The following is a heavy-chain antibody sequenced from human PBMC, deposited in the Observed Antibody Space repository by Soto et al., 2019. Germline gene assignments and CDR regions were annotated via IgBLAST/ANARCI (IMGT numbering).Heavy chain of an antibody. D-gene: IGHD3-22*01. CDR2: IIPILDIA. J-gene: IGHJ3*02. CDR3: TGGADSSGSESGFDI. CDR1: GDTFSTYP. Sequence: QVQLVQSGAEVKRPGSSVKVSCKTSGDTFSTYPITWVRQAPGQGLEWMGRIIPILDIADSAQRFQDRVTITADKSTNTAYMELSTLRSEDTAMYYCTGGADSSGSESGFDIWGQGTMVTVSS. V-gene: IGHV1-69*02.